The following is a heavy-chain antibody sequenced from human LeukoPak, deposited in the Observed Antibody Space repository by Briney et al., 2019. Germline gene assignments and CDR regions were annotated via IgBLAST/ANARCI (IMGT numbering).Heavy chain of an antibody. CDR3: ARPTGGYSYGYGPGAFDI. CDR1: GFTVSSNY. V-gene: IGHV3-53*01. CDR2: IYSGGST. Sequence: GGSLRLSCAASGFTVSSNYMSWVRQAPGKGLEWVSVIYSGGSTYYADSVKGRFTISRDNSKNTLYLQMNSLRAEDTAVYYCARPTGGYSYGYGPGAFDIWGQGTMVTVSS. D-gene: IGHD5-18*01. J-gene: IGHJ3*02.